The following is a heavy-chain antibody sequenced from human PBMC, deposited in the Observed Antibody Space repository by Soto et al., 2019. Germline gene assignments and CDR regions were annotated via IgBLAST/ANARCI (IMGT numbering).Heavy chain of an antibody. D-gene: IGHD3-9*01. Sequence: GESLKISCKGSGYSFTSYWISWVRQMPGKGLEWMGRIDPSDSYTNYSPSFQGHVTISADKSISTAYLQWSSLKASDTAMYYCARLGDILTGSSNYYYYYGMDVWGQGTTVTVSS. CDR1: GYSFTSYW. CDR2: IDPSDSYT. J-gene: IGHJ6*02. V-gene: IGHV5-10-1*01. CDR3: ARLGDILTGSSNYYYYYGMDV.